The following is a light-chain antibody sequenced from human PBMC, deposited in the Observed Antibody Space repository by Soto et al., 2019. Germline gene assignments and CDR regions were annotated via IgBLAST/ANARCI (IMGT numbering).Light chain of an antibody. V-gene: IGKV3-11*01. Sequence: EIVLTQSPATLSLSPGERATLSCRASQSVSSYLAWYQRKHGQAPRLLIYDASNRATVIPARFSGSGSGTYFTLTISSLEPEDFAVYYCQQRSNWLFTFGPGNKVDIK. J-gene: IGKJ3*01. CDR3: QQRSNWLFT. CDR2: DAS. CDR1: QSVSSY.